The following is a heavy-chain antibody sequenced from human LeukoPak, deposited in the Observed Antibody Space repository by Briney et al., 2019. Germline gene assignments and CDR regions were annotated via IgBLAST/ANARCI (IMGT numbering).Heavy chain of an antibody. CDR1: GGSISSYY. Sequence: ASETLSLTCTVSGGSISSYYWSWIRQPPGKGLEWIGYIYYSGSTNYNPSLKSRVTISVDTSKNQFSLKLSSVTAADTAVYYRARVGTMVRGVIGAFDIWGQGTMVTVSS. V-gene: IGHV4-59*01. D-gene: IGHD3-10*01. CDR3: ARVGTMVRGVIGAFDI. CDR2: IYYSGST. J-gene: IGHJ3*02.